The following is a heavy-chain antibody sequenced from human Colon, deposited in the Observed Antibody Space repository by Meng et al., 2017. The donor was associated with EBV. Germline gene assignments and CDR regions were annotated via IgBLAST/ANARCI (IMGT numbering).Heavy chain of an antibody. CDR2: IDYSGST. CDR1: GGPISSVNNY. V-gene: IGHV4-31*03. CDR3: ARGDGSGSGNWFDP. D-gene: IGHD3-10*01. J-gene: IGHJ5*02. Sequence: LQEAGRSRSKTYKTLSLTGTVAGGPISSVNNYGSWISQHPGKGLEFIGYIDYSGSTSYNPSLKSRVIISVDTSKNQFSLRVTSVTAADTAVYYCARGDGSGSGNWFDPWGQGTLVTVSS.